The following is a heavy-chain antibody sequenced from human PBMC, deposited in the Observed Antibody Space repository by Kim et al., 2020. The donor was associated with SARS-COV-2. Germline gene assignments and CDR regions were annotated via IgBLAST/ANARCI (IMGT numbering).Heavy chain of an antibody. CDR3: ATEGGTSGRCGYFDS. V-gene: IGHV3-30-3*01. CDR1: GSYI. J-gene: IGHJ4*02. Sequence: GGSLRLSCVTSGSYIIHWVRQAPGKGPEWGAAMSFDGISKYFVDYEKGRFTISRDDSKNTVYLELNSLRDEDSAVYYCATEGGTSGRCGYFDSWGQGTLVTVSS. D-gene: IGHD2-15*01. CDR2: MSFDGISK.